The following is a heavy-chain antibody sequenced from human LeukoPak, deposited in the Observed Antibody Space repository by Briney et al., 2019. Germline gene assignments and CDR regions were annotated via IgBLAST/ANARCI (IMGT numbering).Heavy chain of an antibody. J-gene: IGHJ6*02. CDR1: GGSISSGDYY. D-gene: IGHD3-10*01. CDR2: IYYSGST. CDR3: ARGITTEGFYYYGMDV. Sequence: PSETLSLTCTVSGGSISSGDYYWSWIRQHPGKGLEWIGYIYYSGSTYYNPSLKSRVTISVDTSKNQFSLKLSSVTAADTAVYYCARGITTEGFYYYGMDVWGQGTTVIVFS. V-gene: IGHV4-31*03.